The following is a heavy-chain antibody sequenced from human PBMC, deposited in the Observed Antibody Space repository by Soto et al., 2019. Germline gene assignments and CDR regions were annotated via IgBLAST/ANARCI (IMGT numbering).Heavy chain of an antibody. Sequence: GGSLRLSCAASGFTFDDYAMHWVRQAPGKGLEWVSGISWSSGSIGYADSVKGRFTISRDNAKNSLYLQMNSLRAEDTALYYCAKDMQLSDVHYYYYAMDVWGQGTPVTVSS. CDR1: GFTFDDYA. V-gene: IGHV3-9*01. J-gene: IGHJ6*02. CDR2: ISWSSGSI. D-gene: IGHD1-1*01. CDR3: AKDMQLSDVHYYYYAMDV.